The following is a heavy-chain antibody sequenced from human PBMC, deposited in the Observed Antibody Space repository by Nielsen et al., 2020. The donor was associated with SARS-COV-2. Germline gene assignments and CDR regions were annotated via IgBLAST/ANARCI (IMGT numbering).Heavy chain of an antibody. CDR1: GFTFDDYG. J-gene: IGHJ6*02. CDR2: INWNGGST. D-gene: IGHD6-13*01. Sequence: GESLKISCAASGFTFDDYGMSWVRQAPGKGLEWVSGINWNGGSTGYADSVKGRFTISRDNAKNSLYLQMNSLRAEDTALYYCATLAAAGTLDYYYYYGMDVWGQGTTVTVSS. CDR3: ATLAAAGTLDYYYYYGMDV. V-gene: IGHV3-20*04.